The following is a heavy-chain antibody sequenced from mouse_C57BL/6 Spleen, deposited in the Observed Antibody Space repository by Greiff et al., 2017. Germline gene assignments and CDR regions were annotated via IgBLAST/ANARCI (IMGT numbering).Heavy chain of an antibody. D-gene: IGHD2-4*01. J-gene: IGHJ3*01. CDR2: IYPGSGNT. Sequence: QVQLKQSGAELVRPGASVKLSCKASGYTFTDYYINWVKPRPGQGLEWIARIYPGSGNTYYNEKFKGKATLTAEKSSSTAYMQLSSLTSEDSAVYFCAREGDYDAGTWFAYWGQGTLVTVSA. V-gene: IGHV1-76*01. CDR3: AREGDYDAGTWFAY. CDR1: GYTFTDYY.